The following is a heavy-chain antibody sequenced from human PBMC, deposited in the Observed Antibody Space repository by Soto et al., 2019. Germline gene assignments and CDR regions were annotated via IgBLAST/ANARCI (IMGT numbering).Heavy chain of an antibody. V-gene: IGHV3-33*01. Sequence: QVQLVESGGGVVQPGRSLRLSCAASGFTFSSYGMHWVRQAPGKGLEWVAVIWYDGSNKYYADSVKGRFTISRDNSKNTLYLQMNSLRAEDTAVYYCARYRGTVSPTLYYMDVWGKGTTVTVSS. D-gene: IGHD4-4*01. CDR3: ARYRGTVSPTLYYMDV. CDR1: GFTFSSYG. J-gene: IGHJ6*03. CDR2: IWYDGSNK.